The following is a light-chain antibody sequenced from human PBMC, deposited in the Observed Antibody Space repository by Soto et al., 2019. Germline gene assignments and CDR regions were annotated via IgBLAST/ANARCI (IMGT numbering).Light chain of an antibody. V-gene: IGLV2-14*03. CDR3: SSYTSRSTHV. CDR1: SSDIGAFTF. CDR2: DVN. J-gene: IGLJ1*01. Sequence: QSVLTQPASVSGSPGQSITISCTGTSSDIGAFTFVSWYQQHPGKVPKLMIFDVNRRPSGVSDRFSGSKSGNTASLTISGLQAEDEGDYYCSSYTSRSTHVFGNGTKVTVL.